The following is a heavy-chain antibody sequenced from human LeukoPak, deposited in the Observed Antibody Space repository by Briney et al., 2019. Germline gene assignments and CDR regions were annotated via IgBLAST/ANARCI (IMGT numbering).Heavy chain of an antibody. J-gene: IGHJ4*02. D-gene: IGHD3-22*01. CDR1: GGSISSYY. CDR3: ARVTSYYDSSGYQFYFDY. V-gene: IGHV4-59*01. CDR2: IYYSGST. Sequence: SETLSLTCTVSGGSISSYYWSWIRQPPGKGLEWIGYIYYSGSTNYNPSLKSRVTISVDTSENQFSLKLSSVTAADTAVYYCARVTSYYDSSGYQFYFDYWGQGTLVTVSS.